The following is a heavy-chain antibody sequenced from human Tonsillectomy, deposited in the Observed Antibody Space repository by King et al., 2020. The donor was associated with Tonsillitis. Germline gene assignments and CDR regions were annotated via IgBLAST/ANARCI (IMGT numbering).Heavy chain of an antibody. CDR2: IYPRDLDT. Sequence: VQLVESGAEVKKPGESLKISCEGSGYSLSNYWSGWVRQMPGKGLECMGIIYPRDLDTRYSPSFQGQVTISADKSISTAYVQWSSLKASDTAMYYCARPGVVVVGTAKAWYFDLWGPGTLVTVSS. CDR3: ARPGVVVVGTAKAWYFDL. CDR1: GYSLSNYW. D-gene: IGHD2-2*01. J-gene: IGHJ2*01. V-gene: IGHV5-51*01.